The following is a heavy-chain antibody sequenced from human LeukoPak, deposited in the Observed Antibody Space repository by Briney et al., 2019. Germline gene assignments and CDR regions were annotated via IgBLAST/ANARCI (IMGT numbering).Heavy chain of an antibody. V-gene: IGHV3-23*01. CDR1: GFTFSSYA. J-gene: IGHJ4*02. D-gene: IGHD2-2*02. CDR2: ISGSGSST. Sequence: PGGSLRLSCAASGFTFSSYAMSWVRQAPRKGLEWVSAISGSGSSTYYADSVKGRFTISRDNPKNTLYLQMNSLRAEDTAVYYCANPVPAAIGDYWGQGTLVTVSS. CDR3: ANPVPAAIGDY.